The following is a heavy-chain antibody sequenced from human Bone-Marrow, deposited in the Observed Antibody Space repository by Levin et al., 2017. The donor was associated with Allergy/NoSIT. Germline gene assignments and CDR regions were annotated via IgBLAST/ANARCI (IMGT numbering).Heavy chain of an antibody. CDR2: ISYDGSNK. Sequence: GGSLRLSCAASGFTFSSYGMHWVRQAPGKGLEWVAVISYDGSNKYYADSVKGRFTISRDNSKNTLYLQMNSLRAEDTAVYYCANNLHDGSDAFDSWGQGTMVTVSS. V-gene: IGHV3-30*18. D-gene: IGHD1-1*01. J-gene: IGHJ3*02. CDR3: ANNLHDGSDAFDS. CDR1: GFTFSSYG.